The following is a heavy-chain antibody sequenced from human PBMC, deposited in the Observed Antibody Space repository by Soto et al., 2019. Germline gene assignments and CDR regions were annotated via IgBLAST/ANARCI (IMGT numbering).Heavy chain of an antibody. CDR2: IYPGDSDT. J-gene: IGHJ6*02. CDR3: ARLFDDSSGSVYDYYYYGMDV. Sequence: PGESLKISCKGSGYSFTSYWIGWVRQMPGKGLEWMGIIYPGDSDTRYSPSFQGQVTISADKSISTAYLQWSSLKASDTAMYYCARLFDDSSGSVYDYYYYGMDVWGQGTTVTVSS. D-gene: IGHD3-22*01. CDR1: GYSFTSYW. V-gene: IGHV5-51*01.